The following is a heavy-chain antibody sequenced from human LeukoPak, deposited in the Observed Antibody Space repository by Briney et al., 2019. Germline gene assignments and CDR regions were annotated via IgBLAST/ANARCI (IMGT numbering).Heavy chain of an antibody. CDR2: IKQDGSEK. CDR1: GFTFSSYW. Sequence: GGSLRLSCAASGFTFSSYWMSWVRQAPGKGLEWVANIKQDGSEKYYVDSVKGRFTISRDNAKNSLYLQMNSLRAEDTAVYYCARYYYGSGINNDYWGQGTLVTVSS. J-gene: IGHJ4*02. V-gene: IGHV3-7*03. D-gene: IGHD3-10*01. CDR3: ARYYYGSGINNDY.